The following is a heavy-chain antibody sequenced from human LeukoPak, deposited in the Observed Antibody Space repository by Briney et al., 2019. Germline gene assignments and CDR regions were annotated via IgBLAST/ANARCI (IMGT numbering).Heavy chain of an antibody. V-gene: IGHV4-61*02. D-gene: IGHD6-13*01. CDR3: ARVNQDSSSWWAWFDP. J-gene: IGHJ5*02. Sequence: PSETLSLTCTVSGGSISSGSYYWSWIRQPAGKGLEWIGRIYTSGSTNYNPSLKSRVTISVDTSKNQFSLKLSSVTAADTAVYYCARVNQDSSSWWAWFDPWGQGTLVTVSS. CDR2: IYTSGST. CDR1: GGSISSGSYY.